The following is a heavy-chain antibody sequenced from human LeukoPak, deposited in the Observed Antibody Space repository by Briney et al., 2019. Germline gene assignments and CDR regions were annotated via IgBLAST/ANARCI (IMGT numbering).Heavy chain of an antibody. V-gene: IGHV4-4*08. CDR2: IYSSGST. CDR1: GGSISFYY. Sequence: SETLSLTCSVSGGSISFYYWSWIRQPPGKGLEWIGHIYSSGSTNYSPSLKSRVTISVDTSKNHFSLKPTSVTAADTAVYYCARHSNYYGSGSYYNHLFDYWGQGTLVTVSS. J-gene: IGHJ4*02. CDR3: ARHSNYYGSGSYYNHLFDY. D-gene: IGHD3-10*01.